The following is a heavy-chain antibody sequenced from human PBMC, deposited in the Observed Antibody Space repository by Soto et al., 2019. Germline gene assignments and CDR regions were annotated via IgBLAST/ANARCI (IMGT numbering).Heavy chain of an antibody. CDR3: ARSLFMVAPDNEPFDY. CDR1: GFPFSSYA. CDR2: ISGGGNDR. Sequence: VQLLESGGSTVQPGGSLTLSCAASGFPFSSYAMSWVRQTPEKGLEGVAGISGGGNDRYYADFVQGRFTFSRDNSRNILYLQLNSLRAEDTAMYYCARSLFMVAPDNEPFDYWGQGTLVTVSS. J-gene: IGHJ4*02. V-gene: IGHV3-23*01. D-gene: IGHD5-12*01.